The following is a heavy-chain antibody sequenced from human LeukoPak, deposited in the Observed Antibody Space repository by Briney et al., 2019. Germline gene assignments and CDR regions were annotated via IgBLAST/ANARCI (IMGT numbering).Heavy chain of an antibody. D-gene: IGHD1-26*01. Sequence: GRSLRRSCAASGFTFDDYAMHWVRQAPGKGLEWVSGISWNSGSIGYADSVKGRFTISRDNAKNSLYLQMNSLRAEDTALYYCAKDTSVVGATGSVFDYWGQGTLVTVSS. CDR1: GFTFDDYA. J-gene: IGHJ4*02. V-gene: IGHV3-9*01. CDR2: ISWNSGSI. CDR3: AKDTSVVGATGSVFDY.